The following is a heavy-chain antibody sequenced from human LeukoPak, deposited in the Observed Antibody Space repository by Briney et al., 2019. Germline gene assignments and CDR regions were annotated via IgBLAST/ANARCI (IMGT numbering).Heavy chain of an antibody. Sequence: KPSETLSLTCTVSGDSISSYYWSWIRQPPGKGLEWIGYIYHSGSTNYNPSLKSRVTISADTPKDQFSLKLASVTAADTAVYYCATGYSSTWYYFDYWGQGTLVTVSS. V-gene: IGHV4-59*01. D-gene: IGHD6-13*01. CDR1: GDSISSYY. J-gene: IGHJ4*02. CDR3: ATGYSSTWYYFDY. CDR2: IYHSGST.